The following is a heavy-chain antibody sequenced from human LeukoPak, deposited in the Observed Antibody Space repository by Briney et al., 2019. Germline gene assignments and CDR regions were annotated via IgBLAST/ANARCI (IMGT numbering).Heavy chain of an antibody. CDR1: GGSISSGGYY. CDR2: IYTSGST. V-gene: IGHV4-61*02. J-gene: IGHJ3*02. Sequence: TSETLSLTCTVSGGSISSGGYYWSWIRQPAGKGLEWIGRIYTSGSTNYNPSLKSRVTMSVDTSKNQFSLKLSSVTAADTAVYYCARNPLIVVAWAAFDIWGQGTMVTVSS. D-gene: IGHD3-22*01. CDR3: ARNPLIVVAWAAFDI.